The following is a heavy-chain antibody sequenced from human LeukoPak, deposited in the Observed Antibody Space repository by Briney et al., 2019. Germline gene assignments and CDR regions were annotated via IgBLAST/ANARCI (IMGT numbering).Heavy chain of an antibody. D-gene: IGHD3-22*01. V-gene: IGHV1-2*02. CDR3: ARELNYYDSSGHYLTYFDY. CDR2: INPNGGGT. CDR1: GYTFTVYH. J-gene: IGHJ4*02. Sequence: ASVKVSCKASGYTFTVYHMHWVRQAPGQGHEWMGWINPNGGGTKYAPNFQDRVTMTTDKSISTVYMEPISLRSDDTAVYYCARELNYYDSSGHYLTYFDYWGQGTLVTVSS.